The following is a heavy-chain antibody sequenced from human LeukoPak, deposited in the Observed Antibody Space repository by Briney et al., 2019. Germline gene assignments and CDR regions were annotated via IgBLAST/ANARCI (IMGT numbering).Heavy chain of an antibody. V-gene: IGHV3-74*01. CDR1: GFTFSSYW. Sequence: GGSLRLSCAASGFTFSSYWMHWVRHAPGKGLVWVSRINSDGSSTSHADSVKGRFTISRDNAKNTLYLQMNSLRAEDTAVYYCASPASCSGGSCVGQDYWGQGTLVTVSS. J-gene: IGHJ4*02. D-gene: IGHD2-15*01. CDR2: INSDGSST. CDR3: ASPASCSGGSCVGQDY.